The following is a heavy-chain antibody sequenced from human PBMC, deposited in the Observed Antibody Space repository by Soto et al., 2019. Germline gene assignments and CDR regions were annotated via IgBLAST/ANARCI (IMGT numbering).Heavy chain of an antibody. D-gene: IGHD2-8*02. Sequence: XASLKVSCKGSGYSFTSYWIDWVRQMPGKGLEWMGIIYPGDSDTRYSPSFQGQVTISADKSISTAYLQWSSMKASDTAMYYCARLEGRVRGFDYWGQGTLVTVSS. CDR2: IYPGDSDT. CDR3: ARLEGRVRGFDY. CDR1: GYSFTSYW. V-gene: IGHV5-51*01. J-gene: IGHJ4*02.